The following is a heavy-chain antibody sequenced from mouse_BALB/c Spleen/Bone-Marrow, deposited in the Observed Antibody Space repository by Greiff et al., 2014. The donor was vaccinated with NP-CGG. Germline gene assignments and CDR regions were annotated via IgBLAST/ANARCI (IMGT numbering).Heavy chain of an antibody. J-gene: IGHJ3*01. V-gene: IGHV2-6-7*01. CDR3: ARSDGYYEGFAY. CDR2: IWGDGST. Sequence: VKLMESGPGLVAPSQSLSITCTVSGFSLTGYSVNWVRQPPGKGLEWLGMIWGDGSTDYNSALKSRLSISKGNSKSQVFLKMNSLQTDDTARYYCARSDGYYEGFAYWGQGTLVTVSA. D-gene: IGHD2-3*01. CDR1: GFSLTGYS.